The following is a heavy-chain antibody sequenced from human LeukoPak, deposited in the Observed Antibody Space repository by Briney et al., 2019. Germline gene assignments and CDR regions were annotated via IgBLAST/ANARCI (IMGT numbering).Heavy chain of an antibody. J-gene: IGHJ6*03. CDR3: ARDYVEAYYYYYYMDV. V-gene: IGHV4-4*07. Sequence: SETLSLTCTVSGGSISSYYWSWIRQPAGKGLEWIGRIYTSGSTYYNPSLKSRVTISVDTSKNQFSLKLSSVTAADTAVYYCARDYVEAYYYYYYMDVWGKGTTVTVSS. CDR2: IYTSGST. CDR1: GGSISSYY. D-gene: IGHD3-16*01.